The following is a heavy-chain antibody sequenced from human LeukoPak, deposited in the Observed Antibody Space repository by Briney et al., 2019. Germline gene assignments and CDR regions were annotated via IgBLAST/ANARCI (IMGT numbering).Heavy chain of an antibody. J-gene: IGHJ4*02. CDR1: GGSFSGYY. V-gene: IGHV4-34*01. D-gene: IGHD5-18*01. Sequence: KASETLSLTCAVYGGSFSGYYWSWIRQPPGKGLEWIGEINHSGSTNYNPSLKSRVTISVDTSKNQFSLKLSSVTAADTAVYYCARTGTAMGAFDYWGQGTLVTVSS. CDR3: ARTGTAMGAFDY. CDR2: INHSGST.